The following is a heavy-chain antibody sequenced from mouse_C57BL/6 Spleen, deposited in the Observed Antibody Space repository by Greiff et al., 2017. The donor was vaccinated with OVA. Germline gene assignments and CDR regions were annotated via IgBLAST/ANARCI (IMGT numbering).Heavy chain of an antibody. CDR2: IYPGNGDT. Sequence: QVQLQQSGAELVRPGASVKMSCKASGYTFTSYIMHWVKQTPRQGLEWIGAIYPGNGDTSYNQKFKGKATLTVDKSSSTAYMHLSSLTSGDSAAYFCASYYGSSSHCYFDDWGKGTTVTVSS. V-gene: IGHV1-12*01. J-gene: IGHJ1*03. CDR1: GYTFTSYI. D-gene: IGHD1-1*01. CDR3: ASYYGSSSHCYFDD.